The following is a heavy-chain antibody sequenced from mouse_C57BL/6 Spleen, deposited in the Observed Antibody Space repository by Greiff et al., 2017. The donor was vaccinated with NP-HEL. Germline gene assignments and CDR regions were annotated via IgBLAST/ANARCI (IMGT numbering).Heavy chain of an antibody. Sequence: QVQLQQSGAELVRPGASVTLSCKASGYTFTDYEMHWVKRTPVHGLEWIGAIDPETGGTAYNQKFKGKAILTADKSSSTAYMELRSLTSEDSAVYYCTRDYGSSYEIWFAYWGQGTLVTVSA. D-gene: IGHD1-1*01. CDR2: IDPETGGT. J-gene: IGHJ3*01. CDR3: TRDYGSSYEIWFAY. CDR1: GYTFTDYE. V-gene: IGHV1-15*01.